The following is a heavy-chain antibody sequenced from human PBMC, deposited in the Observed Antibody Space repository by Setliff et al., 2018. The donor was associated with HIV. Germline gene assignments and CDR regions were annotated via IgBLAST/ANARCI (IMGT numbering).Heavy chain of an antibody. CDR3: ARPMALQYNSWFDP. V-gene: IGHV4-39*01. CDR1: GDSISTRRYY. D-gene: IGHD1-20*01. Sequence: TSETLSLTCTVSGDSISTRRYYWGWIRQPPGKGLEWIGNINYSGNTYYNPSLKSRVTISVDTSKNQFSLKLSSVTAADTSVYYCARPMALQYNSWFDPWGQGTLVTVSS. J-gene: IGHJ5*01. CDR2: INYSGNT.